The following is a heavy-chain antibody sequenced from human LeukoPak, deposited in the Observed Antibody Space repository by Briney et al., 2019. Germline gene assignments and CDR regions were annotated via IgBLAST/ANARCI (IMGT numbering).Heavy chain of an antibody. CDR2: IIPIFGTA. D-gene: IGHD3-3*01. CDR1: GGTFSSYA. Sequence: SVKVSCKASGGTFSSYAISWVRQAPGQGLEWMGGIIPIFGTANYAQKFQGRVTITADESTSTAYMELSSLRSEDAAVYYCAREFGDRGYDFWSGYIDYWGQGTLVTVSS. V-gene: IGHV1-69*13. J-gene: IGHJ4*02. CDR3: AREFGDRGYDFWSGYIDY.